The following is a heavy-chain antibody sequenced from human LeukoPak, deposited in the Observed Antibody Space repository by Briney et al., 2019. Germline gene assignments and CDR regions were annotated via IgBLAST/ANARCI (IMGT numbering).Heavy chain of an antibody. CDR1: GGTFSSYA. CDR2: IIPIFGTA. D-gene: IGHD3-22*01. V-gene: IGHV1-69*13. J-gene: IGHJ6*02. CDR3: ARVSVYDSSGYWNNYYYGMDV. Sequence: SVKVSCKASGGTFSSYAISWVRQAPGQGLEWMGGIIPIFGTANYAQKFQGRVTITAEESTSTAYMELSSLRSEDTAVYYCARVSVYDSSGYWNNYYYGMDVWGQGTTVTVSS.